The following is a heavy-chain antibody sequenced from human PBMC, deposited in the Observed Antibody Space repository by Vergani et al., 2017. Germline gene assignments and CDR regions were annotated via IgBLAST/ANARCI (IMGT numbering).Heavy chain of an antibody. V-gene: IGHV4-34*01. J-gene: IGHJ5*02. CDR3: ARRRPAAIRGWFDP. CDR1: GGSFSGYY. D-gene: IGHD2-2*02. CDR2: INHSGST. Sequence: QVQLQQWGAGLLKPSETLSLTCAVYGGSFSGYYWSWIRQPPGKGLEWIGEINHSGSTNYNPSLKSRVTISVDTSKHQFSLQLSSVPAADTAVYYCARRRPAAIRGWFDPWGQGTLVTVSS.